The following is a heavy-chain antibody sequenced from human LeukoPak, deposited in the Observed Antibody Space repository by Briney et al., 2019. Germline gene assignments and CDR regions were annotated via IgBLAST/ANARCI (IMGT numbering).Heavy chain of an antibody. J-gene: IGHJ3*02. CDR3: ARGNAVAARPPSFDI. CDR2: INHSGST. Sequence: SETLSLTCAVYGGSFSGYYWSWIRQSPEKGLEWIGEINHSGSTNYNPSLKSRVTISVDTSKNQFTLKLSSVTAADTAVYYCARGNAVAARPPSFDIWGQGTMVTVSS. V-gene: IGHV4-34*01. CDR1: GGSFSGYY. D-gene: IGHD6-6*01.